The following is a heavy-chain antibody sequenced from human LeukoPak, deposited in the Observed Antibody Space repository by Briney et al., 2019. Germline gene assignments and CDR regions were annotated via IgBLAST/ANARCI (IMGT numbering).Heavy chain of an antibody. CDR3: TKDRTDWNQGYFDY. D-gene: IGHD1-1*01. Sequence: GGSLRLSCAASGFTFSSYGMHWVRQAPGKGLEWVAVIWYDGSNKYYADFVKGRFTISRDNSKNTLYLQMNSLRAEDTAVYYCTKDRTDWNQGYFDYWGRGTQVTVSS. J-gene: IGHJ4*02. V-gene: IGHV3-33*06. CDR1: GFTFSSYG. CDR2: IWYDGSNK.